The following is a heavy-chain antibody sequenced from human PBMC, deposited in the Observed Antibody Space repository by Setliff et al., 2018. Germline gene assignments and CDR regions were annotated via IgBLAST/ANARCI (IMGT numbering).Heavy chain of an antibody. D-gene: IGHD3-9*01. CDR2: INHSGST. Sequence: SETLSLTCTVYGGSFSNYYWSWIRQPPGKGLEWIGEINHSGSTNYNSSLTSRVTISRDTSTNQFSLKLGSVTAADTAVYYCARERYFDWFFEDWGHGALVTVSS. V-gene: IGHV4-34*01. J-gene: IGHJ4*01. CDR3: ARERYFDWFFED. CDR1: GGSFSNYY.